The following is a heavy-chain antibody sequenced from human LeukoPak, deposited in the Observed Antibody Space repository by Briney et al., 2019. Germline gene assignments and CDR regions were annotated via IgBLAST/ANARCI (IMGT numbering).Heavy chain of an antibody. Sequence: ASVKVSCKASGYTFTGYYMHWVRQAPGQGLEWMGWINPNSGGTNYAQKFQGRVTMTRVTSISTAYMELSRLRSDDTAVYYCARERVTGGWGTFDYWGQGTLVTVSS. CDR2: INPNSGGT. CDR3: ARERVTGGWGTFDY. D-gene: IGHD6-19*01. V-gene: IGHV1-2*02. J-gene: IGHJ4*02. CDR1: GYTFTGYY.